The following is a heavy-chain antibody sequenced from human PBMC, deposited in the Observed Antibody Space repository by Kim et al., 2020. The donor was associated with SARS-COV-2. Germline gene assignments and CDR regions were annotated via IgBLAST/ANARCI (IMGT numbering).Heavy chain of an antibody. J-gene: IGHJ5*02. D-gene: IGHD6-19*01. V-gene: IGHV3-7*03. CDR2: IKEDGTEK. CDR3: AHTCVGAGSVAVAAAT. Sequence: GGSLRLSCAASGFTFSRYWMSWVRQAPGKGLEWVANIKEDGTEKYFVDSVKGRFTISRDNDERSVSLQMHSLRVDDTAVYFCAHTCVGAGSVAVAAATWGQGTLVTVSS. CDR1: GFTFSRYW.